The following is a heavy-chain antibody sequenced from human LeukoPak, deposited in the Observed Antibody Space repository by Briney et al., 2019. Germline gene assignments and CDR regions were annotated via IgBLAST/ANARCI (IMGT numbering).Heavy chain of an antibody. CDR3: ARAPLPFSYNWFDP. J-gene: IGHJ5*02. CDR2: IIPIFGTA. V-gene: IGHV1-69*05. CDR1: GGTFSSYA. Sequence: GASVKVSCKASGGTFSSYAISWVRQAPGQGLEWMGGIIPIFGTANYAQKFQGRVTITTDESTSTAYMELSSLRSEDTAVYYCARAPLPFSYNWFDPWGQGTLVTVSS. D-gene: IGHD3-3*01.